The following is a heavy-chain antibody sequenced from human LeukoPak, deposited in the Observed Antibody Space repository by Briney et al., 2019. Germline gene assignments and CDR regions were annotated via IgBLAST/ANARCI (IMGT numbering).Heavy chain of an antibody. J-gene: IGHJ1*01. CDR2: IDFTSRYI. V-gene: IGHV3-21*01. Sequence: GGSLRLSCAASGFTFSSYSMNWVRRAPGKGLEWVSSIDFTSRYIYNADSVKGRFTTSRDNAKNSLDLQMNSLKVDDTAVYYCATPAAGPGAEYSLYWGQGTLVIVSS. CDR3: ATPAAGPGAEYSLY. CDR1: GFTFSSYS. D-gene: IGHD6-13*01.